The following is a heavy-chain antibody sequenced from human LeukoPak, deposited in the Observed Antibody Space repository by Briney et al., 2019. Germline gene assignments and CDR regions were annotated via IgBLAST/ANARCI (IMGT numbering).Heavy chain of an antibody. V-gene: IGHV4-59*01. J-gene: IGHJ4*02. Sequence: SETLSLTCSVSGGSLSNYYWTWIRQPPGKGLEWIGYIYSSGSTNYNPSLRSRVTFSVDTSKNQFSLKLNSVTAADTAVYYCARGGDYGDLRYFDYWGQGTLVTVSS. D-gene: IGHD4-17*01. CDR2: IYSSGST. CDR1: GGSLSNYY. CDR3: ARGGDYGDLRYFDY.